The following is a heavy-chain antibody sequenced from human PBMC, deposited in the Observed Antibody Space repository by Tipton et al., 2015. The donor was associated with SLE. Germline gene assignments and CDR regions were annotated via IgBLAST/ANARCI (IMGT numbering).Heavy chain of an antibody. CDR2: IKGDGSEK. Sequence: SLRLSCAASGFIFSSTWMTWVRQAPGKGLEWGANIKGDGSEKHYVDSVKGRFTISRDNAENSVYLEMSSLKAEDTALYYCGANIPPHYPAFWGQGTLVTVSS. J-gene: IGHJ4*02. D-gene: IGHD4/OR15-4a*01. CDR1: GFIFSSTW. CDR3: GANIPPHYPAF. V-gene: IGHV3-7*01.